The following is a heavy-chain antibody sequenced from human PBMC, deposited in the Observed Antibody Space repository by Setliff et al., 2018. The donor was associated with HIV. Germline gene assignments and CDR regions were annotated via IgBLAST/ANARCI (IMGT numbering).Heavy chain of an antibody. CDR3: ARSDLDNGSGYFDYYSYYMDV. V-gene: IGHV4-34*01. J-gene: IGHJ6*03. Sequence: SETLSLTCAVYGGSFSAYYWTWSRQPPGKGLEWIGEINHSGSTNYNPSLKSRVTISVDTSKNQFSLKLRSETAADTAIYYCARSDLDNGSGYFDYYSYYMDVRGRGTTVTVSS. CDR2: INHSGST. D-gene: IGHD3-22*01. CDR1: GGSFSAYY.